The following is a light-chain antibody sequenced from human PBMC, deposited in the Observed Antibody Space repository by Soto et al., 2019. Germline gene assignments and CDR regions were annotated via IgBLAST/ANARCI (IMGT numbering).Light chain of an antibody. CDR1: SGDVGSYNL. V-gene: IGLV2-23*02. CDR3: CSYAGSSYV. CDR2: EVT. Sequence: SGTGLDRECLPITCSETSGDVGSYNLVSWYQQHPGKAPKLMIYEVTKRPSGVSDRFSGSKSGNTASLTISGLQAEDEADYYCCSYAGSSYVFGTGTKVTVL. J-gene: IGLJ1*01.